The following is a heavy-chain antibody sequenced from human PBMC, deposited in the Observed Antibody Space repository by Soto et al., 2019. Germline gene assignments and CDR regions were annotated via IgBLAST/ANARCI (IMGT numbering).Heavy chain of an antibody. Sequence: EVQLLESGGGLVQPGGSLRLSCAASGFTFSSYAMSWVRQAPGKGLEWVSAISGSGGSTYYADSVKGRFTISRDNSKNTLYLQMNSLRAKDTAVYYCAKDQKPMIVVVTPYGMDVWGQGTTVTVSS. CDR3: AKDQKPMIVVVTPYGMDV. CDR2: ISGSGGST. V-gene: IGHV3-23*01. D-gene: IGHD3-22*01. J-gene: IGHJ6*02. CDR1: GFTFSSYA.